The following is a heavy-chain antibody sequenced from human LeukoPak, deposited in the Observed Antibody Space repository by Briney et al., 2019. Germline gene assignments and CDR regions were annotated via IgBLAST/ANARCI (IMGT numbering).Heavy chain of an antibody. Sequence: GGSLRLSCAASGFTVSSNYMSWVRQAPGKGLEWVSVIYSGGSTYYADSVKGRFTISRDHSKNTLSLQMNSLTVGDTAVYYCAGGYVPGGFDVWGQGTTVIVSS. CDR2: IYSGGST. J-gene: IGHJ3*01. CDR1: GFTVSSNY. CDR3: AGGYVPGGFDV. D-gene: IGHD3-16*01. V-gene: IGHV3-66*01.